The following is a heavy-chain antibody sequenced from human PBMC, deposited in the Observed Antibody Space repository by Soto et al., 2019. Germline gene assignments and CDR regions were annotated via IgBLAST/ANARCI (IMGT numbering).Heavy chain of an antibody. CDR2: ISWDGGST. D-gene: IGHD6-6*01. V-gene: IGHV3-43*01. CDR1: GFTFDDYT. CDR3: AKDIVSSSSSFFSPAFDI. Sequence: EVQLVESGGVVVQPGGSLRLSCAASGFTFDDYTMHWVRQAPGKGLEWVSLISWDGGSTYYADSVKGRFTISRDNSKNSLYLQMNSLRTEDTALYYCAKDIVSSSSSFFSPAFDIWGQGTMVTVSS. J-gene: IGHJ3*02.